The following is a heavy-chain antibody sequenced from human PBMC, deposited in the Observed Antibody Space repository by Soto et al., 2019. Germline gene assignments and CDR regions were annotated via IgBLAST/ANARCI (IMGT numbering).Heavy chain of an antibody. D-gene: IGHD3-10*01. CDR1: GFTFSSYA. Sequence: GGSLRLSCAASGFTFSSYAMSWVRQAPGKGLEWVSAISGSGGSTYYADSVKGRFTISRDSSKNTLYLQMNSLRAEDTAVYYCAKRAFITMVRALDYWGQGTLVTVSS. J-gene: IGHJ4*02. CDR3: AKRAFITMVRALDY. V-gene: IGHV3-23*01. CDR2: ISGSGGST.